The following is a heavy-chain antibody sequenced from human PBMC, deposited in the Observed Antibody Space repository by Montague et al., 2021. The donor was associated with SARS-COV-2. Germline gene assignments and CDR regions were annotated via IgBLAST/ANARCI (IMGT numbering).Heavy chain of an antibody. Sequence: SLRLSCAASGFTFSSYEMHWVRQAPGKGLEWVSYISSSGSTIYYXDSVKGRFTISRDNAKNSLYLQMNSLRAEDTAVYYCARDRPRIVGATDFDFWGQGTLVTVSS. CDR2: ISSSGSTI. J-gene: IGHJ4*02. CDR1: GFTFSSYE. D-gene: IGHD1-26*01. CDR3: ARDRPRIVGATDFDF. V-gene: IGHV3-48*03.